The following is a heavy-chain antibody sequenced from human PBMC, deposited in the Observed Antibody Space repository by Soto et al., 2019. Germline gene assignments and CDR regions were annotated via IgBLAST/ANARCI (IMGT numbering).Heavy chain of an antibody. D-gene: IGHD5-12*01. CDR1: GFTFSSYA. J-gene: IGHJ4*02. V-gene: IGHV3-23*01. Sequence: GGSLKLSCAASGFTFSSYAMSWVRQAPGKGLEWVSAISGSGGSTYYADSVKGRFTISRDNSKNTLYLQMNSLRAEDTAVYYCAKVREMATIPAPFDYWGQGTLVTVS. CDR2: ISGSGGST. CDR3: AKVREMATIPAPFDY.